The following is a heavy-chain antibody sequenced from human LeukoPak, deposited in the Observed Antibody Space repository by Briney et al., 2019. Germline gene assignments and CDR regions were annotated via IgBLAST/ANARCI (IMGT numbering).Heavy chain of an antibody. CDR1: GYTFTSYG. CDR3: ARGGYSGYDSQSDYYYYYGMDV. J-gene: IGHJ6*02. D-gene: IGHD5-12*01. V-gene: IGHV1-18*01. Sequence: ASVKVSFTASGYTFTSYGISWVRQAPGQGLEWMGWISAYNGNTSCAQKLQGRVTMTTDTSTSTAYMELRSLRSDDTAVYYCARGGYSGYDSQSDYYYYYGMDVWGQGTTVTVSS. CDR2: ISAYNGNT.